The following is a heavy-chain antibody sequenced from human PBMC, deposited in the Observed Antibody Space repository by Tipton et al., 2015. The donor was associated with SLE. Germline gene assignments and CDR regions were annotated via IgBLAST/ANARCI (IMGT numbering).Heavy chain of an antibody. CDR1: GGSISDYY. CDR3: ARVRYDIFTGDAFDI. Sequence: TLSLTCSVSGGSISDYYWSWIRQPPGKGLEWIGYIYSSGSTTYSPSLKSRVTMSVDTSNNQFSLKLHSVSAVDTAVYYCARVRYDIFTGDAFDIWGQGTMVSVSS. CDR2: IYSSGST. V-gene: IGHV4-4*08. J-gene: IGHJ3*02. D-gene: IGHD3-9*01.